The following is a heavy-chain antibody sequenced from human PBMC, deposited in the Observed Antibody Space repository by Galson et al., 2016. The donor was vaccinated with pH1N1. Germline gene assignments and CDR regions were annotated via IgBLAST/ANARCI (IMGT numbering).Heavy chain of an antibody. D-gene: IGHD1/OR15-1a*01. Sequence: LRLSCAASGFIFSSYAMTWVRQAPGKGPEWVSAISAASTRTYYQDSVKGRFIISRDNSKNTLYLQMNSLRAEDTAEYYCAKGGRVGTEGYYYALDVWGQGTTVIVSS. J-gene: IGHJ6*02. CDR3: AKGGRVGTEGYYYALDV. CDR1: GFIFSSYA. CDR2: ISAASTRT. V-gene: IGHV3-23*01.